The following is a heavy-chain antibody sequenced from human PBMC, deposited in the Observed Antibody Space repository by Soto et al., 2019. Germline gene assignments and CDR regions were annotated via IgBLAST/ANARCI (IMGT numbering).Heavy chain of an antibody. Sequence: EVHLLESGGGLVQPGGSPRLSCAASGFTFSSYAMTWVRQAPGKGLEWVSAITGSGGNTYYTDSVKGRFTVSRDNSKNTVYLQMNSLRGDDTAVYYCAKGDNGAIRGWFNPWGQGTLVTVSS. CDR2: ITGSGGNT. J-gene: IGHJ5*02. CDR3: AKGDNGAIRGWFNP. CDR1: GFTFSSYA. D-gene: IGHD1-20*01. V-gene: IGHV3-23*01.